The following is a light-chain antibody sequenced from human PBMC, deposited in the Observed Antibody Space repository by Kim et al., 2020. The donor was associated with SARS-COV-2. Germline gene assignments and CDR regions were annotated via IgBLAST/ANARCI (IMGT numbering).Light chain of an antibody. Sequence: QSALTQPPSAFGSPGQSVTISCTGTSSDVGGYNYVSWYQQHPGKAPKLMIYKVSKRPSGVPDRFSGSKSGNTASLTVSGLQAEDEADYYCSSYAGSNTGFGTGTKVTVL. CDR2: KVS. V-gene: IGLV2-8*01. J-gene: IGLJ1*01. CDR1: SSDVGGYNY. CDR3: SSYAGSNTG.